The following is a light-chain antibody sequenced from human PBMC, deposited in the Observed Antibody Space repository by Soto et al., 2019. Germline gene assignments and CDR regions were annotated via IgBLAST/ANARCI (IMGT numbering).Light chain of an antibody. V-gene: IGKV1-27*01. J-gene: IGKJ3*01. CDR1: QDISHY. CDR3: QNYNSFSQFT. Sequence: GDRVTITCRASQDISHYLAWYQQKPGKVPKLLIYSASTLQSGVPSRYSGSGFGTDFTLTISSLQPEDVATYYCQNYNSFSQFTFGPGTKVDIK. CDR2: SAS.